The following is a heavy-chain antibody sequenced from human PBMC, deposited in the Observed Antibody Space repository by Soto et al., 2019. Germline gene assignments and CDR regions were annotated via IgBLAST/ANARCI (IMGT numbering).Heavy chain of an antibody. CDR1: GYGFTTYW. V-gene: IGHV5-51*01. J-gene: IGHJ4*02. CDR3: ARHGSGWHAALH. D-gene: IGHD6-19*01. CDR2: VYPGDSDT. Sequence: PGESLKISCKASGYGFTTYWIGWVRQMPGKGLEWMGIVYPGDSDTRYSPSFQGQIALSADKSISTAYLQWRSLKASDTAIYYWARHGSGWHAALHWGRGTQVTVSS.